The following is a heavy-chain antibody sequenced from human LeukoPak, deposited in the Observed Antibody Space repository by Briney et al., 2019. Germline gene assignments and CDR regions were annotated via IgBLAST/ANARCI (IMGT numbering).Heavy chain of an antibody. CDR1: GGSISSYY. J-gene: IGHJ4*02. CDR2: IYYSGST. CDR3: ARTAPVGATTNFDY. Sequence: SETLSLTCTVSGGSISSYYWSWIRQPPGKGLKWIGYIYYSGSTNYNPSLKSRVTISVDTSKNQFSLKLSSVTAADTAVYYCARTAPVGATTNFDYWGQGTLVTVSS. D-gene: IGHD1-26*01. V-gene: IGHV4-59*01.